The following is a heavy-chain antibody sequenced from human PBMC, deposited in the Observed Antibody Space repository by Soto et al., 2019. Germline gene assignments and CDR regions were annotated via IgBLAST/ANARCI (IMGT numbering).Heavy chain of an antibody. D-gene: IGHD5-18*01. CDR3: ARIQGGYSYGAYSYFDP. J-gene: IGHJ2*01. CDR1: GFTFSSYG. CDR2: ISYDGSNK. V-gene: IGHV3-30*03. Sequence: GGSLRLSCAASGFTFSSYGMHWVRQAPGKGLEWVAVISYDGSNKYYADSVKGRFTISRDNSKNTLYLQMNSLGAEDTAVYYCARIQGGYSYGAYSYFDPLGHGTLVTVSS.